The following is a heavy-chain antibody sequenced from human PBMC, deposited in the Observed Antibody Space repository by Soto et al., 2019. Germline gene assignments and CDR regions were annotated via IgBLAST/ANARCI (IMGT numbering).Heavy chain of an antibody. Sequence: EVQLVESGGGLVEPGTSLRLSCIGSGVTSKDHAMHWVRQAPGTGLEWVRGIMWYSYRVDYGDSVQGRFTTSRDNAKNSLYLQMNSLRPEKSAWYFCGKHINAGGIDGWGQGTTVTVCS. D-gene: IGHD1-26*01. CDR3: GKHINAGGIDG. CDR1: GVTSKDHA. J-gene: IGHJ6*02. CDR2: IMWYSYRV. V-gene: IGHV3-9*02.